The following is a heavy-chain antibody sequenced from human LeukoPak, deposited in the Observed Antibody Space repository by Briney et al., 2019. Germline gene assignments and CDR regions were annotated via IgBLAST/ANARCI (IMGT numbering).Heavy chain of an antibody. CDR1: GYSFTNYW. CDR3: ARLSYYDSSGYYMDV. D-gene: IGHD3-22*01. V-gene: IGHV5-51*01. J-gene: IGHJ6*03. Sequence: GESLKISCKGSGYSFTNYWIGWVRQMPGKGLEWMGIIYPGDSDTRYSPSFQGQVTISADQSISIAYLQWSSLKASDTAMYYCARLSYYDSSGYYMDVWGKGTTVTISS. CDR2: IYPGDSDT.